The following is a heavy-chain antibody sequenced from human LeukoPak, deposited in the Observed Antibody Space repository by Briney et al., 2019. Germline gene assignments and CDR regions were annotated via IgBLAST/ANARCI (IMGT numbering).Heavy chain of an antibody. CDR1: GYSFTSYW. D-gene: IGHD3-22*01. CDR3: ASNDYYDSSGYPSHAFDI. Sequence: LGESLKISCKGSGYSFTSYWIGWVRQMPGKGLEWMGIIYPGDSDTRYSPSFQGQVTISADKSISTAYLQWSSLKASDTAMYYCASNDYYDSSGYPSHAFDIWGQGTMVTVSS. V-gene: IGHV5-51*01. CDR2: IYPGDSDT. J-gene: IGHJ3*02.